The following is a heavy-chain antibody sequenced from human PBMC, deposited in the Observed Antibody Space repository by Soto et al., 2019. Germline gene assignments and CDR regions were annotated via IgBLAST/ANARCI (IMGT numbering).Heavy chain of an antibody. CDR3: ARDLRLSGNGMDV. V-gene: IGHV1-2*02. CDR1: GYTFSDFY. J-gene: IGHJ6*02. D-gene: IGHD3-10*01. Sequence: QVQMVQSGPEMKKPGASVKVSCKASGYTFSDFYIHWVRQAPGQGLEGMGWISPSSGGANYAQKFQGRVTMTRDTSINTAYMELSRLRSDDTALYYCARDLRLSGNGMDVWGQGTTVTVSS. CDR2: ISPSSGGA.